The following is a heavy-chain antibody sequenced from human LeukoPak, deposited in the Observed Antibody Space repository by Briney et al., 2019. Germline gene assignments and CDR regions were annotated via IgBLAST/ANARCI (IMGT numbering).Heavy chain of an antibody. J-gene: IGHJ4*02. CDR2: TSSDGTIK. Sequence: GGSLRLSCAASGFSFISYEIHWVRQAPGKGLEWVAVTSSDGTIKIYTDSVKGRFTISRDNSKNTLFLQMNSLRAEDTAVYYCAKGSNRGVATIDYWGQGTLVTVSS. D-gene: IGHD5-12*01. CDR3: AKGSNRGVATIDY. CDR1: GFSFISYE. V-gene: IGHV3-30*04.